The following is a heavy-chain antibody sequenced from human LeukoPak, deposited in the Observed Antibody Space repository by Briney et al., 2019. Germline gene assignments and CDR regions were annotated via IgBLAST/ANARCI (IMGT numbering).Heavy chain of an antibody. CDR3: TRVGYIDEGIDY. D-gene: IGHD5-24*01. CDR2: ISYDGSNE. V-gene: IGHV3-30*03. CDR1: GFTFSSYG. Sequence: PGGSLRLSCAASGFTFSSYGMHWVRQAPGKGLEWVAFISYDGSNENIADSVKGRFIISRDNSKNTLYLQMNSLRAEDTAIYYCTRVGYIDEGIDYWGQGTLVTVSS. J-gene: IGHJ4*02.